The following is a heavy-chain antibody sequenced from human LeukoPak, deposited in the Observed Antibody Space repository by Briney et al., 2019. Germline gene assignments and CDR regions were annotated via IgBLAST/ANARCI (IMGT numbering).Heavy chain of an antibody. CDR3: AKNVIAVAGAGSRFDY. CDR1: GFTFDDYA. V-gene: IGHV3-9*01. D-gene: IGHD6-19*01. J-gene: IGHJ4*02. CDR2: ISWNGANI. Sequence: SGGSLRLSCAASGFTFDDYAMHWVRQAPGKGLEWGSSISWNGANIGYAESVKGRLTISRDNAKNSLYLQMNSLRAEGTALYYCAKNVIAVAGAGSRFDYWGQGTLVPVSS.